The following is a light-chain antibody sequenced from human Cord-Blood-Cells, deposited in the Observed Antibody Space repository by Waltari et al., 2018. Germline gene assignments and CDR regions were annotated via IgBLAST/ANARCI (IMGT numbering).Light chain of an antibody. Sequence: QSALTQPASVYGSPGQSITISCTGTSSDVGGYNYVSWYQQHSGKPPKLMIYDVSNRPSVVSNRFSASQSGTTASLTISGLQAEDEADYYCSSYTSSSTLVFGGGTKLTVL. J-gene: IGLJ3*02. CDR2: DVS. V-gene: IGLV2-14*03. CDR3: SSYTSSSTLV. CDR1: SSDVGGYNY.